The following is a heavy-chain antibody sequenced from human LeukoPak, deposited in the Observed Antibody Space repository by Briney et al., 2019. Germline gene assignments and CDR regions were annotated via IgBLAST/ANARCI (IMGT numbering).Heavy chain of an antibody. CDR3: AKRGVVIRVILVGFHKEAYYFDS. J-gene: IGHJ4*02. V-gene: IGHV3-23*01. D-gene: IGHD3-22*01. CDR1: GITLSNYG. Sequence: GGSLRLSCAVSGITLSNYGMSWVRQAPGKGLEWVAGISDSGGSINYADSVRGRFTISRDNPKNTLYLQMNSLRAEDTAVYFCAKRGVVIRVILVGFHKEAYYFDSWGQGALVTVSS. CDR2: ISDSGGSI.